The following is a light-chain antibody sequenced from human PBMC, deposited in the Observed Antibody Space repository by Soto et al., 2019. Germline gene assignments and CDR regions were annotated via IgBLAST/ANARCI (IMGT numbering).Light chain of an antibody. J-gene: IGLJ1*01. Sequence: QSVLTQPASVSGSPGQSITISCTGTTSDVGGYNFDPWYQQHPGKAPKLMIYEVSNRPSGVSNRFSGSKSGNTASLTISGLQAEDEADYYCSSYIDIGTLYLFGTGTKVTVL. CDR1: TSDVGGYNF. CDR2: EVS. CDR3: SSYIDIGTLYL. V-gene: IGLV2-14*01.